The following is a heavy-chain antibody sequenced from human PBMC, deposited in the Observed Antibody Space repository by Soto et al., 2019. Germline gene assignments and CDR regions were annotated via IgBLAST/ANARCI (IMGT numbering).Heavy chain of an antibody. J-gene: IGHJ6*03. Sequence: PGGSLRLSCAASGFTFSSYGMHWVRQAPGKGLEWVAVIWYDGSNKYYADSVKGRFTISRDNSKNTLYLQMNSLRAEDTAVYYCARGPRGVYYMDVWGKGTTVPVSS. CDR3: ARGPRGVYYMDV. V-gene: IGHV3-33*01. CDR1: GFTFSSYG. CDR2: IWYDGSNK. D-gene: IGHD3-10*01.